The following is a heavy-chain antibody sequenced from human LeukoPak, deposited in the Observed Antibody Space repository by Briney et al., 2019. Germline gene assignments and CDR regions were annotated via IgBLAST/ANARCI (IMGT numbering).Heavy chain of an antibody. D-gene: IGHD6-19*01. J-gene: IGHJ4*02. V-gene: IGHV1-18*01. CDR2: ISAYNGNT. CDR3: ARGSSGWYYFDY. CDR1: GYTFTSYG. Sequence: ASVKVSCKASGYTFTSYGISWVRQAPGQGLEWMGWISAYNGNTNYAQKLQGRVTMTTDTSTSTAYMELSSLRSGDTAVYYCARGSSGWYYFDYWGQGTLVTVSS.